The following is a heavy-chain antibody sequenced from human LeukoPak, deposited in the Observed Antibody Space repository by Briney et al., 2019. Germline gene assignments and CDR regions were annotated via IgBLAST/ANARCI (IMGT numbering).Heavy chain of an antibody. Sequence: GGSLRLSCAASRFTVSSFYMSWVRQAPRKGLEWVSVIYSGGDTFYADSVKGRFTISRDNSKNTLYLQMNSLRAEDTAVYYCARSSGWFRANWYFDLWGRGTLVTVSS. J-gene: IGHJ2*01. CDR1: RFTVSSFY. CDR3: ARSSGWFRANWYFDL. V-gene: IGHV3-66*01. D-gene: IGHD6-19*01. CDR2: IYSGGDT.